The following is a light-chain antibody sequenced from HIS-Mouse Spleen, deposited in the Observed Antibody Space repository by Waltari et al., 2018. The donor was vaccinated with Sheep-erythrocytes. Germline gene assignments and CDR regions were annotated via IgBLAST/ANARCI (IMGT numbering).Light chain of an antibody. CDR2: EVS. CDR3: SSYAGSNNWV. V-gene: IGLV2-8*01. CDR1: RSDVGGYNY. J-gene: IGLJ3*02. Sequence: QSALTQPPSASGSPGPSVTISCTGPRSDVGGYNYVSWYQQHPGKAPKLMIYEVSKRPSGVPDRFSGSKSGNTASLTVSGLQAEDEADYYCSSYAGSNNWVFGGGTKLTVL.